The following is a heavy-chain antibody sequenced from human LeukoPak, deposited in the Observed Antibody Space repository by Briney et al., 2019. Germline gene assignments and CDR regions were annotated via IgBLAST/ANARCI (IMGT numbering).Heavy chain of an antibody. V-gene: IGHV4-59*01. CDR1: GGSISSYY. Sequence: SETLSLTCTVSGGSISSYYWSWIRQPPGKGLEWIGYIYYSGSTNYNPSLKSRVTISVDTSKNQFSLKLSSVTAADTAVYNCARDYYYYDSSGYYYLDAFDIWGQGTMVTVSS. D-gene: IGHD3-22*01. J-gene: IGHJ3*02. CDR3: ARDYYYYDSSGYYYLDAFDI. CDR2: IYYSGST.